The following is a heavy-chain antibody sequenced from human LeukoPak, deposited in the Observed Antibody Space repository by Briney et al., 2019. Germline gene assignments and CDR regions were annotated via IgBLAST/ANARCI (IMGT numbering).Heavy chain of an antibody. CDR1: GGSFSGYY. CDR2: INHSGST. V-gene: IGHV4-34*01. Sequence: NPSETLSLTCAVYGGSFSGYYWSWIRQPPGKGLEWIGEINHSGSTNYNPSVKSRVTTSVDTSKNQFSLKLTSVTAADAAVYYCARRPYSYGFVYYYYYMDVWGKGTTVTVSS. CDR3: ARRPYSYGFVYYYYYMDV. J-gene: IGHJ6*03. D-gene: IGHD5-18*01.